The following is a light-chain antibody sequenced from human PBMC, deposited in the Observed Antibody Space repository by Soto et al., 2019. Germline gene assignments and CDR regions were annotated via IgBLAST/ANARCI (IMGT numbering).Light chain of an antibody. J-gene: IGKJ1*01. V-gene: IGKV3-15*01. CDR1: QSVSSD. CDR3: QQYNNWPWT. CDR2: GAS. Sequence: DIVMTQSPVTLSVSPGGRATLSCRASQSVSSDLAWYQQTPGQAPRLLIYGASTRATGIPARFSNSGSGTEFTLTISSLQSEDFAVYYCQQYNNWPWTFGQGTKVDNK.